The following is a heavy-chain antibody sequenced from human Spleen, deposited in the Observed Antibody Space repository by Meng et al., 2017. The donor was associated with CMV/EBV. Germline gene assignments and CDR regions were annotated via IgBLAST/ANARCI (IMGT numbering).Heavy chain of an antibody. V-gene: IGHV3-74*01. D-gene: IGHD5-12*01. J-gene: IGHJ4*02. CDR3: ARPFGSFVDEYYFDQ. Sequence: GESLKISCAASGFSFSDYWIHWVRQAPGKGLVWVSRINRDGTVATYADSVQGRFTISRDNARNTLYLEMNSLRPEDTAVYYCARPFGSFVDEYYFDQWGQGTLVTVSS. CDR2: INRDGTVA. CDR1: GFSFSDYW.